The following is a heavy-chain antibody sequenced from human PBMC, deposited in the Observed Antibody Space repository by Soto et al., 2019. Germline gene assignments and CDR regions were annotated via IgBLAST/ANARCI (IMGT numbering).Heavy chain of an antibody. CDR2: IWYDGHKE. CDR1: GFIFSNYG. Sequence: QVQLVESGGGVVQPETSLRLSCAASGFIFSNYGMHWVRQAPGKGLEWVAVIWYDGHKEYYADSVKGRFIISRDNYRNTVYLQMNSLRAEDTAVYYCARERAVDYYHWFDPWGQGTLVTVSS. D-gene: IGHD3-3*02. CDR3: ARERAVDYYHWFDP. J-gene: IGHJ5*02. V-gene: IGHV3-33*01.